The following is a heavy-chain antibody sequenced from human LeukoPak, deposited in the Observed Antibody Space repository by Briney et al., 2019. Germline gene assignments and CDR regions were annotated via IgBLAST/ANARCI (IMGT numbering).Heavy chain of an antibody. D-gene: IGHD6-19*01. V-gene: IGHV3-23*01. CDR3: AKGSAVADIYFDY. CDR1: GFTFSDYT. CDR2: ISGSGDYT. J-gene: IGHJ4*02. Sequence: GGSLRLSCAASGFTFSDYTMSWVRQPPGKGLEWVSTISGSGDYTYYADSVRGRFTISRDNSKNTLYLQMNSLRAEDTAVYYCAKGSAVADIYFDYWGQGTLSPSPQ.